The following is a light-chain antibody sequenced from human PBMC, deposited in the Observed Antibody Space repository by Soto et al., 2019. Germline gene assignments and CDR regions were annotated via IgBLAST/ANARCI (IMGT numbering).Light chain of an antibody. Sequence: LPPYHPALSFPLGTCATLSCRATHSVSSYLAWYQQKPAQAPRLLIYDTSNRSTGSPARCSGSGAGTDFTLTISRLEPEDFAVYYCQQYSSTPGRTFGQGTKVDIK. J-gene: IGKJ1*01. V-gene: IGKV3-11*01. CDR3: QQYSSTPGRT. CDR1: HSVSSY. CDR2: DTS.